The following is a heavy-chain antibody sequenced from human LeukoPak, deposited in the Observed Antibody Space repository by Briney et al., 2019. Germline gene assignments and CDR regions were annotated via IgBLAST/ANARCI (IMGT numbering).Heavy chain of an antibody. J-gene: IGHJ2*01. CDR2: IYFSGST. V-gene: IGHV4-39*01. CDR1: GGSISSSSYH. Sequence: KTSETLSLTCTVSGGSISSSSYHWGWIRQPPGKGLEWIGNIYFSGSTYYNPSLKSRVTISVDMSKNQFSLKLSSVTAADTAVYYCARTYCSFTSCYLYWYFDLWGRGTLVTVSS. D-gene: IGHD2-2*01. CDR3: ARTYCSFTSCYLYWYFDL.